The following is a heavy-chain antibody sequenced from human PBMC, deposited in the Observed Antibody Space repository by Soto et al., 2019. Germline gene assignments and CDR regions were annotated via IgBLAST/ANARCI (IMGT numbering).Heavy chain of an antibody. Sequence: GGSLRLSCAASGFTFSDYWMSWVRQAPGKGPEWVANIKFDGSEKQYVDSVKGRFSISRDNSRNSLFLQMNSLRAGDTAVYYCVKDGGYCSSTTCYSPRNHYFDSWGQGTLVTVSS. CDR2: IKFDGSEK. CDR1: GFTFSDYW. CDR3: VKDGGYCSSTTCYSPRNHYFDS. D-gene: IGHD2-2*01. V-gene: IGHV3-7*03. J-gene: IGHJ4*02.